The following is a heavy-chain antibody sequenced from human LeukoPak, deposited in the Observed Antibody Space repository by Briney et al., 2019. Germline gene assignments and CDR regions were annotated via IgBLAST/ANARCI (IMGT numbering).Heavy chain of an antibody. V-gene: IGHV4-4*02. CDR3: ARDHLKDYGGNFRAFDI. J-gene: IGHJ3*02. Sequence: SETLSLTCAVSGGSISSNNWWNWVRQPPGKGLEWIGEIYYSGRTNYNPPLKSRVTISVDKSRNQFSLKLSSVTAADTAVYYCARDHLKDYGGNFRAFDIWGQGTMVTVSS. D-gene: IGHD4-23*01. CDR1: GGSISSNNW. CDR2: IYYSGRT.